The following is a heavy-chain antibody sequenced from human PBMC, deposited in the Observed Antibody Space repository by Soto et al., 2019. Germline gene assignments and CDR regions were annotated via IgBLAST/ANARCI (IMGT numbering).Heavy chain of an antibody. CDR3: VKDDGGNPSTEPH. CDR1: GFTFSSYW. Sequence: GGSMRLSCAASGFTFSSYWMHWVRQAPGKGLVWVSRINSGDRTYYADSAKGRFTISKDFSKNSLSLQLDSLRVEDTAVYFCVKDDGGNPSTEPHWGQGTLVTVSS. J-gene: IGHJ4*02. D-gene: IGHD2-15*01. CDR2: INSGDRT. V-gene: IGHV3-74*01.